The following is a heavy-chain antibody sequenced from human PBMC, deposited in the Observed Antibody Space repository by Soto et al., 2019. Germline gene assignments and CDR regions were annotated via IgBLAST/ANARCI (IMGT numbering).Heavy chain of an antibody. Sequence: GGSLRLSCASSGFTFSSCSMNWVRQAPGKGLEWVSFISGSGDTKYYADSVKGRFTISRDNAKNSLYLQMSSLRDEGTAVYYCAKYCSSDVCFDYWGQGTPVTVSS. J-gene: IGHJ4*02. CDR2: ISGSGDTK. CDR1: GFTFSSCS. V-gene: IGHV3-48*02. D-gene: IGHD2-8*01. CDR3: AKYCSSDVCFDY.